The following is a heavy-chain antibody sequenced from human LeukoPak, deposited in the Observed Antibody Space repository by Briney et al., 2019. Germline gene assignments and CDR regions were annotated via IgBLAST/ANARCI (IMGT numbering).Heavy chain of an antibody. CDR1: GFTFSSYW. D-gene: IGHD2-2*01. V-gene: IGHV3-74*01. CDR3: ARPISNPYCSSTSCDTPDV. J-gene: IGHJ6*02. CDR2: INSDGSST. Sequence: GGSLRLSCAASGFTFSSYWMHWVRQAPGKGLVWVSRINSDGSSTSYADSVKGRFTISRDNAKNTLYLQMNSLRAEDTAVYYCARPISNPYCSSTSCDTPDVWGQGTTVTVSS.